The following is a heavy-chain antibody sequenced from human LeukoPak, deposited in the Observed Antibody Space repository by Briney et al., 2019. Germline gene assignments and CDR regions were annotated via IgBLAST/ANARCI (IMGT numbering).Heavy chain of an antibody. J-gene: IGHJ4*02. CDR2: INHSGST. Sequence: PSETLSLTCAVYGGSFSDYSWTWIRQPPGKGLEWIGEINHSGSTNYNPSLKSRVTISVDTSKSQFSLKLSSVTAADTAVYYCARIRVVRYGSGSYYNRPIRNFDYWGQGTLVTVSS. CDR3: ARIRVVRYGSGSYYNRPIRNFDY. CDR1: GGSFSDYS. D-gene: IGHD3-10*01. V-gene: IGHV4-34*01.